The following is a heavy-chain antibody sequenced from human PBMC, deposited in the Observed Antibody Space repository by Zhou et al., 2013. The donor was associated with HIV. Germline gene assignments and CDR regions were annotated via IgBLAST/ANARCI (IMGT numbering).Heavy chain of an antibody. J-gene: IGHJ6*02. CDR1: GYTFTSYD. Sequence: QVQLVQSGAEVKKPGASVKVSCKASGYTFTSYDINWVRQATGQGLEWMGWMNPNSGNTGYAQKFQGRVTMTRNTSISTAYMELSSLRSEDTAVYYCARGGYCSGGSCYQTLGYYYYGMDVWGQGP. D-gene: IGHD2-15*01. V-gene: IGHV1-8*01. CDR3: ARGGYCSGGSCYQTLGYYYYGMDV. CDR2: MNPNSGNT.